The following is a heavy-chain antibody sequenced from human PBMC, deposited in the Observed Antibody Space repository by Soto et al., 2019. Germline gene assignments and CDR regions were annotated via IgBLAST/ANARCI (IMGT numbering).Heavy chain of an antibody. CDR3: ARDKGYYDSSGYSGGALHAFDI. Sequence: SVKVCCKASGGTFSSYAISWVRQAPGQGLEWMGGIIPIFGTANYAQKFQGRVTITADESTSTAYMELSSLRSEDTAVYYCARDKGYYDSSGYSGGALHAFDIWGQGTMVTVSS. CDR1: GGTFSSYA. D-gene: IGHD3-22*01. CDR2: IIPIFGTA. V-gene: IGHV1-69*13. J-gene: IGHJ3*02.